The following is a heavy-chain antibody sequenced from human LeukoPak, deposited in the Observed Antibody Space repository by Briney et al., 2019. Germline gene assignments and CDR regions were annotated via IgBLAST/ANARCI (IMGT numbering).Heavy chain of an antibody. CDR2: INRNGGST. CDR3: ARGAATVPGDVLMVYAIFHYYYYVDV. D-gene: IGHD2-8*01. CDR1: GFTFDDYG. V-gene: IGHV3-20*04. J-gene: IGHJ6*03. Sequence: GSLRLSCAASGFTFDDYGMSWVRQAPGKGLEWVSGINRNGGSTGYADSVKGRFTISRDNAKNSLYLQMNSLRAEDTAVYYCARGAATVPGDVLMVYAIFHYYYYVDVWGKGTTVTVSS.